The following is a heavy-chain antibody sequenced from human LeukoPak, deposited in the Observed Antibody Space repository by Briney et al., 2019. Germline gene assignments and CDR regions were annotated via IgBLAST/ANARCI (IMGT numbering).Heavy chain of an antibody. CDR2: IYYSGST. V-gene: IGHV4-59*08. CDR1: GGSISSYY. Sequence: SETLSLTCTVSGGSISSYYWSWIRQPPGKGLEWIGYIYYSGSTNYNPSLKSRVTISVDTSKNQFSLKLSSVTAADTAVYYCARHHGTSPHFDYWGQGTLVTVSS. D-gene: IGHD5-24*01. J-gene: IGHJ4*02. CDR3: ARHHGTSPHFDY.